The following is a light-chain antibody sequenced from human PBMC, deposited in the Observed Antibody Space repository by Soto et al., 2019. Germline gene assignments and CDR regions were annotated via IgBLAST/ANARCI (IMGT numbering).Light chain of an antibody. J-gene: IGKJ5*01. Sequence: EILITQSPATLSVSAGERATLSCRARQSVRSNLAWYQQKPGQATRLLIYDASTRANGIPARFSGSGSGTEFILTISSLQSEDFGVYYCQQYNNWHPITFGQGTRLEIK. CDR1: QSVRSN. CDR2: DAS. V-gene: IGKV3D-15*01. CDR3: QQYNNWHPIT.